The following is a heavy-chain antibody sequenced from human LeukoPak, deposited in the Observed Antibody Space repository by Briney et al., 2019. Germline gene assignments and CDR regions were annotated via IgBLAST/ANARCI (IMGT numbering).Heavy chain of an antibody. J-gene: IGHJ4*02. CDR1: GYTFTSHD. V-gene: IGHV1-8*01. D-gene: IGHD3-3*01. CDR2: MNPNSGNT. CDR3: ARVHTYYDFWSGYYLHYFDY. Sequence: ASVKVSCKASGYTFTSHDINWVRQATGQGLEWMGWMNPNSGNTGYAQKFQGRVTMTRNTSISTAYMELSSLRSEDTAVYYCARVHTYYDFWSGYYLHYFDYWGQGTLVTVSS.